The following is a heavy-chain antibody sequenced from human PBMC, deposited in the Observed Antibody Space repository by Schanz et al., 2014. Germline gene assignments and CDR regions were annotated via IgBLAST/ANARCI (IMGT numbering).Heavy chain of an antibody. Sequence: QVQLVQSGAEVKKPGASVKVSCKASGYTFIDYYMHWVRQAPGQGLEWVGWIDPNGGATNHAQMLQGRGTMAGEASGSTAYMELGGLTSDNSAVYFGARDPYGKNSGDFDYWGQGTLVSVSS. CDR1: GYTFIDYY. CDR2: IDPNGGAT. D-gene: IGHD4-17*01. V-gene: IGHV1-2*02. CDR3: ARDPYGKNSGDFDY. J-gene: IGHJ4*02.